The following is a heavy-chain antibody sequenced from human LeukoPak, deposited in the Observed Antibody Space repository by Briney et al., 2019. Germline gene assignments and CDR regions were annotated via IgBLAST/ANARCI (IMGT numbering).Heavy chain of an antibody. V-gene: IGHV4-59*01. D-gene: IGHD4-11*01. Sequence: SETLSLTCTVSGGSISSYYWSWIRQPPGKGLEWIGYIYYSGSTNYNPSLKSRVTISVDTSKNQFSLKLGSVTAADTAVYYCARVNSNYLDGMDVWGQGTTVTVSS. CDR1: GGSISSYY. J-gene: IGHJ6*02. CDR3: ARVNSNYLDGMDV. CDR2: IYYSGST.